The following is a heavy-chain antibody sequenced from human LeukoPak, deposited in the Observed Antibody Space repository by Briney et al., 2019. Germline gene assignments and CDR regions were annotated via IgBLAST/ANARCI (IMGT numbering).Heavy chain of an antibody. J-gene: IGHJ3*02. CDR1: GFTLSDHY. Sequence: GGSLRLSCAASGFTLSDHYMSWIRQVPGRGLEWLSYISSSGTIIYYADSVKGRFTISRDNAKNSLYLQMNSLRAEDTAVYYCARGGVDYYDSSGYPEAFDIWGQGTMVTVSS. D-gene: IGHD3-22*01. CDR2: ISSSGTII. CDR3: ARGGVDYYDSSGYPEAFDI. V-gene: IGHV3-11*04.